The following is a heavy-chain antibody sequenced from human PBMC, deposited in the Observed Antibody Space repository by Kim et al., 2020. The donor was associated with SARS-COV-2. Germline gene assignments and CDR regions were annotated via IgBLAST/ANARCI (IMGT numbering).Heavy chain of an antibody. V-gene: IGHV3-9*01. J-gene: IGHJ4*02. Sequence: YADSVKGRFTISRDNAKNSLYLQMNSLRAEDTALYYCAKDPNSSWSLTDYWGQGTLVTVSS. D-gene: IGHD6-13*01. CDR3: AKDPNSSWSLTDY.